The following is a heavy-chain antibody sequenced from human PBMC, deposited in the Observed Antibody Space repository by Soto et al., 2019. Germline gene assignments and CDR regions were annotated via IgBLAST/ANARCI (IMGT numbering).Heavy chain of an antibody. CDR1: GLTLSNYA. Sequence: GGSLRLSCAASGLTLSNYAMSWVRQAPGKGLEWVSAISASGGSTYYADSVKGRFTISRDNSKNTLYLQMSSLRADDTAVYFCANGPTIFGVVISYSYYYGLDVWGQGTTVTAP. CDR3: ANGPTIFGVVISYSYYYGLDV. CDR2: ISASGGST. D-gene: IGHD3-3*01. J-gene: IGHJ6*02. V-gene: IGHV3-23*01.